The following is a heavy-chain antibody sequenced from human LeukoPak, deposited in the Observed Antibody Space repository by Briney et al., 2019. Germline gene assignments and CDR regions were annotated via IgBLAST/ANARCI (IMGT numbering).Heavy chain of an antibody. Sequence: GGSLRLSCAASGFTFSSYSMNWVRQAPGKGLEWVSSIFPSGGEIHYADSVRGRFTISRDNSKSTLSLQMNSLRAEDTAIYYCATYRQVLLPFESWGQGTLVTVSS. V-gene: IGHV3-21*04. D-gene: IGHD2-8*02. CDR1: GFTFSSYS. CDR2: IFPSGGEI. J-gene: IGHJ4*02. CDR3: ATYRQVLLPFES.